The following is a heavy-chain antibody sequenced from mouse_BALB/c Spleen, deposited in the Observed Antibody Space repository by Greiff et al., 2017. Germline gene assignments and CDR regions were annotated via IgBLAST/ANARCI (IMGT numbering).Heavy chain of an antibody. Sequence: QVHVKQSGAELVKPGASVKLSCKASGYTFTSYYMYWVKQRPGQGLEWIGEINPSNGGTNFNEKFKSKATLTVDKSSSTAYMQLSSLTSEDSAVYYCTRKMIRGAWFAYWGQGTLVTVSA. CDR3: TRKMIRGAWFAY. J-gene: IGHJ3*01. D-gene: IGHD2-4*01. CDR1: GYTFTSYY. CDR2: INPSNGGT. V-gene: IGHV1S81*02.